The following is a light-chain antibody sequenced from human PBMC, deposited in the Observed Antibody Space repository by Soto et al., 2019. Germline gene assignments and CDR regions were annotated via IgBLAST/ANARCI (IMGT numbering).Light chain of an antibody. CDR1: QDIRNF. V-gene: IGKV1-9*01. CDR2: SAS. J-gene: IGKJ4*01. CDR3: QQLNNYPLT. Sequence: DIQLTQSPSFVSASVGDRVTITCRASQDIRNFLAWYQQKPGKAPKLLIYSASTLQSGVPSRFSGSGSAAEFSLTISSLQPEGFAAYFCQQLNNYPLTFGGGTKVDIK.